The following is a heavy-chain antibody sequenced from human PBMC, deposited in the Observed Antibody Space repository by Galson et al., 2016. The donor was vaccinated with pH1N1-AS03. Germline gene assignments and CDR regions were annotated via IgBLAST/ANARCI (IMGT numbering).Heavy chain of an antibody. CDR3: ARRGGSGAPLFDY. Sequence: ETLSLTCPVSGGSISSYYWSWIRQPPGKGLEWIGYIYYSGSTNYNPSLKSRVTMSVDTSKNQLSLKLTSVTAADTAVYYCARRGGSGAPLFDYWGQGTLVTVSS. CDR1: GGSISSYY. J-gene: IGHJ4*02. CDR2: IYYSGST. D-gene: IGHD6-19*01. V-gene: IGHV4-59*08.